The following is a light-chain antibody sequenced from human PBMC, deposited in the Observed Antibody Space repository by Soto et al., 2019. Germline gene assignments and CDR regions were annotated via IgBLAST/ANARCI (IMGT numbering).Light chain of an antibody. CDR1: QSVRSDY. CDR2: YAS. V-gene: IGKV3-20*01. CDR3: LHYETSPIFT. Sequence: EIVLTQSPGTLSLSPGQRATLFCRASQSVRSDYLAWYQQKPGQAPRLLIYYASTRATDIADRFTGRGSGTDFTLTISRREPGDVAVYYCLHYETSPIFTLGPGTKLDIK. J-gene: IGKJ3*01.